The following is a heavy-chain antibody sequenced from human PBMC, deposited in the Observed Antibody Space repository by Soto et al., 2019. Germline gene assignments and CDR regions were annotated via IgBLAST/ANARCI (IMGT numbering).Heavy chain of an antibody. V-gene: IGHV1-18*01. J-gene: IGHJ4*02. CDR2: ISFYNGHT. Sequence: QVQLVQSGGEVKKPGASVKVSCKASGYTVTNYGISWVRQAPGQGLEWLGWISFYNGHTNYALKFQDRITFTTDTSTSTASMELRSLTSDDTAVYYCASATSIAVAGKETWGQGTLVTVSS. CDR1: GYTVTNYG. CDR3: ASATSIAVAGKET. D-gene: IGHD6-19*01.